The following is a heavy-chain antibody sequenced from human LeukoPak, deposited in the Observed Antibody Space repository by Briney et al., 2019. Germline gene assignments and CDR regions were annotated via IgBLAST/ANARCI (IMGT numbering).Heavy chain of an antibody. CDR2: IVVGSGNT. J-gene: IGHJ5*02. CDR1: GFTFTSSA. Sequence: SVKVSCKTSGFTFTSSAMQWVRQARGQRLEWIGWIVVGSGNTNYAQKFQERVTITRDMSTSTAYMELSSLRSEDTAVYYCAADLERNYGSQFDPWGQGTLVTVSS. CDR3: AADLERNYGSQFDP. V-gene: IGHV1-58*02. D-gene: IGHD3-10*01.